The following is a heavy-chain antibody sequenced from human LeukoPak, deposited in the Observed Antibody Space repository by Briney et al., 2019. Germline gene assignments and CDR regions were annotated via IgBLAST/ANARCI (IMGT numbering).Heavy chain of an antibody. V-gene: IGHV6-1*01. Sequence: SQTLSLTCAISGDSVSSNSAAWNWIRQSPSRGLEWLGRTYYRSKWYYDYAVSVKSRITINPDTAKNQFSLQLNSVTPEDTAVYYCASLRMGWFGVNYGMDVWGQGTTVTVSS. CDR1: GDSVSSNSAA. CDR3: ASLRMGWFGVNYGMDV. J-gene: IGHJ6*02. D-gene: IGHD3-10*01. CDR2: TYYRSKWYY.